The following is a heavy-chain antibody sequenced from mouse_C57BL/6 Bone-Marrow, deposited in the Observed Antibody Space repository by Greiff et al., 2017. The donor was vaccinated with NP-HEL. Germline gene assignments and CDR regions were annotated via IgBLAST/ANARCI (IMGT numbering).Heavy chain of an antibody. CDR3: ARWRLRLKVGYFDV. CDR1: GYTFTSYW. Sequence: LVESGAELVKPGASVKLSCKASGYTFTSYWMQWVKQRPGQGLEWIGEIDPSDSYTNYNQKFKGKATLTVDTSSSTAYMQLSSLTSEDSAVYYCARWRLRLKVGYFDVWGTGTTVTVSS. V-gene: IGHV1-50*01. D-gene: IGHD1-1*01. CDR2: IDPSDSYT. J-gene: IGHJ1*03.